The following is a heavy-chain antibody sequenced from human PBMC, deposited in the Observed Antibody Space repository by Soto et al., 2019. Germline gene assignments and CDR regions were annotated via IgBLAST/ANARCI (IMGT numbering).Heavy chain of an antibody. V-gene: IGHV3-30-3*01. CDR2: ISYDGSNK. D-gene: IGHD3-22*01. CDR3: ARDKVNDSSGYPDY. J-gene: IGHJ4*02. Sequence: AGGSLRLSCAASGFTFSSYAMHWVRQAPGKGLEWVAVISYDGSNKYYADYVKGRFTISRDNSKNTLYLQMNSLRAEDTAVYYCARDKVNDSSGYPDYWGQANLVTVS. CDR1: GFTFSSYA.